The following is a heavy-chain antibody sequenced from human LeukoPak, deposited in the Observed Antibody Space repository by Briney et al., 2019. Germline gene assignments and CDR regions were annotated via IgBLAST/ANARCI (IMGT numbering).Heavy chain of an antibody. V-gene: IGHV3-23*01. CDR1: RFTFRNYA. CDR3: AKMFWGIVT. D-gene: IGHD1-26*01. CDR2: IRNNGDST. J-gene: IGHJ5*02. Sequence: PGGSLRLSCAASRFTFRNYAMTWVRQAPGKGLEWVSGIRNNGDSTDYSDSVKGRFTISRDNSKNTLYLQMSSLRAEDTALYYCAKMFWGIVTWGQGTLVTVSS.